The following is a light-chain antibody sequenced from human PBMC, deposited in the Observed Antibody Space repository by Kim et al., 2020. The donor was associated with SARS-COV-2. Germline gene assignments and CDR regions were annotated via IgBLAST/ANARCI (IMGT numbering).Light chain of an antibody. J-gene: IGKJ2*01. CDR3: MQGRYLYT. CDR2: LGS. Sequence: GEPASISCRSSQSLLNSNGNNDVDWYLQKPGQSPQLLIYLGSNRASGVPDRFSASGSGTEFTLQISRVEAGDVGLYYCMQGRYLYTFGQGTKLRS. CDR1: QSLLNSNGNND. V-gene: IGKV2-28*01.